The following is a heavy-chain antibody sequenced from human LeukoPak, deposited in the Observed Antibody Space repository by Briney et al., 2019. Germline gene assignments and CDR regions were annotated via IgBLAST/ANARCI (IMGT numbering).Heavy chain of an antibody. D-gene: IGHD1-26*01. Sequence: KASETLSLTCTVSGDSISGYYWSWIRQPPGKGLEWIGYIYYSGSTNYNPSLKSRVTISVDTSKNQFSLKLSSVTAADTAVYYCAREYRSYQRYYYYYMDVWGKGTTVTVSS. CDR3: AREYRSYQRYYYYYMDV. CDR1: GDSISGYY. V-gene: IGHV4-59*01. J-gene: IGHJ6*03. CDR2: IYYSGST.